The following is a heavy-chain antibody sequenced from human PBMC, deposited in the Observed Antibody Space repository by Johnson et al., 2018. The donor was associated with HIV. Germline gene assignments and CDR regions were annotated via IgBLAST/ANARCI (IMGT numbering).Heavy chain of an antibody. V-gene: IGHV3-9*01. CDR2: ISWNRGSI. Sequence: VQLVESGGGVVQPGRSLRLSCAASGFTFSSYGMHWVRQAPGKGLEWVSCISWNRGSIGYADSVKGRFTISRDNAKNSLYRQMNSLRAEDTALYYCAKDIVPMVQTDAFDIWGQGTMVTVSS. CDR3: AKDIVPMVQTDAFDI. J-gene: IGHJ3*02. CDR1: GFTFSSYG. D-gene: IGHD3-10*01.